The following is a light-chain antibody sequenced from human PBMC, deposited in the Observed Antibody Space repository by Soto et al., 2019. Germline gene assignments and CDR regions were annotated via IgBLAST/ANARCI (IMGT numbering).Light chain of an antibody. CDR1: RSLSSSY. CDR2: AAS. Sequence: TVLTQSPGTLSLSPGERATLSCRASRSLSSSYVVWYQQKPGQAPRLLIYAASRRATGIPDRFSGSGSATEYTLTISRLEPEDFAVYYCQQQGTFGQGTKLEIK. V-gene: IGKV3-20*01. CDR3: QQQGT. J-gene: IGKJ2*01.